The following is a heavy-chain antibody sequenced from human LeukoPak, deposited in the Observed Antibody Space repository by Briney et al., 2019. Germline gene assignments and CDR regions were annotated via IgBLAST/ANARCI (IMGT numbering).Heavy chain of an antibody. Sequence: PGGSLRLSCAASGFTFSNYAMSWVRQAPGKGLEWVSAISGSGGSTYYADSVKGRFTISRDDSKNTLYLQMNSLKSEDTAVYYCTTELDIRPNHYWGQGTLVTVSS. CDR1: GFTFSNYA. J-gene: IGHJ4*02. CDR3: TTELDIRPNHY. V-gene: IGHV3-23*01. D-gene: IGHD3-22*01. CDR2: ISGSGGST.